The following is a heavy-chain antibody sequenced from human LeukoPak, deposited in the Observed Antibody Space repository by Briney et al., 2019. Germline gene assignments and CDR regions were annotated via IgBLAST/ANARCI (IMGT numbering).Heavy chain of an antibody. CDR1: GFTFSSFA. Sequence: GGSLRLSCAASGFTFSSFAMHWVRQAPGKGLEWVAVISYDGSNKYYADSVKGRFTISRDNSKNTLFLQMNSLRAEDTAVYYCARARSGITFGGVIAAVFDCWGQGTLVTVSS. D-gene: IGHD3-16*02. V-gene: IGHV3-30*04. J-gene: IGHJ4*02. CDR2: ISYDGSNK. CDR3: ARARSGITFGGVIAAVFDC.